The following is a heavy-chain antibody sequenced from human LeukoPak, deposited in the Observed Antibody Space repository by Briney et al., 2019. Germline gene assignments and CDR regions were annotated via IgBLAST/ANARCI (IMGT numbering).Heavy chain of an antibody. D-gene: IGHD2-8*01. J-gene: IGHJ4*02. V-gene: IGHV1-18*04. CDR1: GYTFTSYG. CDR2: ISAYNGNT. CDR3: ARGNSLLMVSYFDY. Sequence: ASVKVSCKASGYTFTSYGISWVRQAPERGLEWMGWISAYNGNTNYAQKLQGRVTMTTDTSTSTAYMELRSLRSDDTAVYYCARGNSLLMVSYFDYWGQGTPVTVSS.